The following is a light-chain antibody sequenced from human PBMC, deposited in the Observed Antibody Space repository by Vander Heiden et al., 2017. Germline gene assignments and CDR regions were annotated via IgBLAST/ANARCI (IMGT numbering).Light chain of an antibody. V-gene: IGLV3-25*03. J-gene: IGLJ2*01. CDR2: RGR. CDR3: QSADSSGTYVV. Sequence: SYELTQPPPVSASPGQTARITCPGDPLPQLYAYRYQLKHGQAPVLVLYRGRERPAGIPERFSGSSSEKTVTLTISGVQAEDEADYYWQSADSSGTYVVFGGGTKLTVL. CDR1: PLPQLY.